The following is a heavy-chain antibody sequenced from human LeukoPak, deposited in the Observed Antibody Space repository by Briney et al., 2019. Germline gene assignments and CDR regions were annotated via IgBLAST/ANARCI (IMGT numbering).Heavy chain of an antibody. CDR1: GYTFTGYY. CDR2: INPNSGGT. D-gene: IGHD6-13*01. Sequence: ASVKVSCKASGYTFTGYYMHWVRQAPGQGLEWMGWINPNSGGTNYAQKFQGWVTMTRDTSISTAYMELSRLRSDDTAVYYCARDLGIAAAASAFDIWGQGTMVTVSS. V-gene: IGHV1-2*04. CDR3: ARDLGIAAAASAFDI. J-gene: IGHJ3*02.